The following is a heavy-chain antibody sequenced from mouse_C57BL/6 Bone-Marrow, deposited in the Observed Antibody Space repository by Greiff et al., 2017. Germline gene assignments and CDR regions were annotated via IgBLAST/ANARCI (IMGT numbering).Heavy chain of an antibody. Sequence: EVQLQQSGPELVKPGASVKISCKASGYSFTGYYMNWVKQSPEKSLEWIGEINPSTGGTTYNQKFKAKATLTVDKSSSTAYMQLKSLTSEDSAVYYCAREGSYDFDYWGQGTTLTVSS. CDR3: AREGSYDFDY. CDR2: INPSTGGT. V-gene: IGHV1-42*01. D-gene: IGHD1-1*02. J-gene: IGHJ2*01. CDR1: GYSFTGYY.